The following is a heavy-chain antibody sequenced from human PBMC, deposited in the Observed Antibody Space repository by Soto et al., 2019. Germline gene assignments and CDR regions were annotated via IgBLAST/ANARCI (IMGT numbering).Heavy chain of an antibody. D-gene: IGHD3-22*01. V-gene: IGHV3-30*03. CDR1: GFTFSSYG. CDR2: ISYDGSNK. J-gene: IGHJ4*02. CDR3: AREGYDSSGYSYYFDY. Sequence: GGSLRLSCAASGFTFSSYGMHWVRQAPGKGLEWVAVISYDGSNKYYADSVKGRFTISRDNSKNTLYLQMNSLRAEDTAVYYCAREGYDSSGYSYYFDYWGQGTLVTVSS.